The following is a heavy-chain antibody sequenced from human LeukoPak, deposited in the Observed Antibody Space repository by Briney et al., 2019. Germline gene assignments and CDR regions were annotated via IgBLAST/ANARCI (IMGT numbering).Heavy chain of an antibody. J-gene: IGHJ4*02. Sequence: GESLKISCKGSGYSFTSYWIGWVRQMPGKGLEWMGIIYPGDSDTRYSPSFQGQVTISADKSISTAYLQWSSLKASDTAMYYCARIGIAAAGTRSHYFDYWGQGTLVTVSS. CDR2: IYPGDSDT. V-gene: IGHV5-51*01. CDR1: GYSFTSYW. CDR3: ARIGIAAAGTRSHYFDY. D-gene: IGHD6-13*01.